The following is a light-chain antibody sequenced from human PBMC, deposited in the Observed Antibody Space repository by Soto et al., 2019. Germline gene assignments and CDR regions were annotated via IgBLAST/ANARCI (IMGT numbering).Light chain of an antibody. V-gene: IGLV2-14*01. CDR2: DAT. CDR1: STDVGAYNY. J-gene: IGLJ2*01. CDR3: SSYRGTSTPV. Sequence: QSALTQPASVSGSPGQSITISCTGTSTDVGAYNYVSWYQQHPGKAPKLVIFDATNRPSEVSDRFSGSKSGNTASLTISGLQFEDEADYYCSSYRGTSTPVFGGGTKLTVL.